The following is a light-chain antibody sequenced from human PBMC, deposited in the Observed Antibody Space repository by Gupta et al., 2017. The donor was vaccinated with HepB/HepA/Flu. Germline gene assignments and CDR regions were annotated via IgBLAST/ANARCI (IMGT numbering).Light chain of an antibody. CDR3: SSYAGSNSVM. CDR2: GVN. J-gene: IGLJ3*02. Sequence: QSALTQPPSASGSPGQSVTISCMGPTSDIGGYDYVSWYQQHPGKAPKLMIYGVNKRPSGVPDRFSGSKFGNTASLTVSGLQAEDEADYYCSSYAGSNSVMFGGGTKLTVL. V-gene: IGLV2-8*01. CDR1: TSDIGGYDY.